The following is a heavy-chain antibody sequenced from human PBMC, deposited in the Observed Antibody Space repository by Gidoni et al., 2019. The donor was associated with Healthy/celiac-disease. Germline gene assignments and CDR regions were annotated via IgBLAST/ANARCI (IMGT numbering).Heavy chain of an antibody. CDR3: TTDSYDSSGYYLGFLDY. CDR1: GFTFSNAW. D-gene: IGHD3-22*01. J-gene: IGHJ4*02. V-gene: IGHV3-15*01. CDR2: IKSKTDGGTT. Sequence: EVQLVESGGGLVKPGGSLRLSCAASGFTFSNAWMSWVRQAPGKGLEWVGRIKSKTDGGTTDYAAPVKGRFTISRDDSKNTLYLQMNSLKTEDTAVYYCTTDSYDSSGYYLGFLDYWGQGTLVTVSS.